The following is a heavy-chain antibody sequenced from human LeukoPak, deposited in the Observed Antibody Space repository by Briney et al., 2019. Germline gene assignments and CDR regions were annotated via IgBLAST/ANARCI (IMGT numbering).Heavy chain of an antibody. V-gene: IGHV3-48*02. Sequence: PGGSLRLSCAASGFTFSTSGLGWVRQAPGKGLEWVSYITSGIVTLYIDSVKGRFTISRDNDKNSLYLQMNSLREEDTALYYCARGYCSSTSCHVARHFEYWGQGTLVTVSS. CDR1: GFTFSTSG. CDR3: ARGYCSSTSCHVARHFEY. CDR2: ITSGIVTL. J-gene: IGHJ4*02. D-gene: IGHD2-2*01.